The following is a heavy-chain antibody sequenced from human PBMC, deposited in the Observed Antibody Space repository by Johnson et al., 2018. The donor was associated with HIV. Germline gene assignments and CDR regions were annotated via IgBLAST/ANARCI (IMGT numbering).Heavy chain of an antibody. CDR1: GFTFSSYA. CDR2: ISYDGSNK. D-gene: IGHD6-19*01. Sequence: VHLVESGGGVVQPGRSLRLSCAASGFTFSSYAMHWVRQAPGKGLEWVAVISYDGSNKYYADSVKGRFTISRDNSKNTLYLQMNSLRAEDTAVYYCARLPGYSSGWTLGAFDIWGQGTMVTVSS. CDR3: ARLPGYSSGWTLGAFDI. V-gene: IGHV3-30*04. J-gene: IGHJ3*02.